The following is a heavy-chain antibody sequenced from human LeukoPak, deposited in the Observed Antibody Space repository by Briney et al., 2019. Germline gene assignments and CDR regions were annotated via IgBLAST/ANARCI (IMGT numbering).Heavy chain of an antibody. V-gene: IGHV3-48*01. J-gene: IGHJ6*03. CDR2: ISSSSSTI. Sequence: GGSLRLSCAASGFTFSSYSMNWVRQAPGKGLEWVSYISSSSSTIYYADSVKGRFTISRDNAKNSLYLQMNSLRAEDTAVYYCARESSSMVRAYYYYYYMDVWGKGTTVTISS. CDR1: GFTFSSYS. CDR3: ARESSSMVRAYYYYYYMDV. D-gene: IGHD3-10*01.